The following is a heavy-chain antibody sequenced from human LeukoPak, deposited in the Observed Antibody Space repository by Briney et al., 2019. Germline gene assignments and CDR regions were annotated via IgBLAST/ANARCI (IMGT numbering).Heavy chain of an antibody. Sequence: SETLSLTCAVYGGSFSGYYWSWIRQPPGKGLEWIGEINHSGSTNYNPSLKSRVTISVDTSKNQFSLKLSSVTAADTAVYYCASLVMITMVRGADDYWGQGTLVTVSS. CDR3: ASLVMITMVRGADDY. CDR1: GGSFSGYY. V-gene: IGHV4-34*01. J-gene: IGHJ4*02. CDR2: INHSGST. D-gene: IGHD3-10*01.